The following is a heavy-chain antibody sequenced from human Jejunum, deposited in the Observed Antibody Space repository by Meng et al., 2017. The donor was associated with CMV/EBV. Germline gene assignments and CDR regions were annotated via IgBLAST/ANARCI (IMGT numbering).Heavy chain of an antibody. J-gene: IGHJ5*02. CDR3: VRDADTAMVTNNWFDP. CDR2: IKTDGTRT. CDR1: GFTFSAYG. Sequence: GFTFSAYGMHWVRQAPGKGPVWVSRIKTDGTRTSYADSVRGRFTTSRDNAKNTLYLEMNSLRVEDTAVYYCVRDADTAMVTNNWFDPWGQGTLVTVSS. D-gene: IGHD5-18*01. V-gene: IGHV3-74*01.